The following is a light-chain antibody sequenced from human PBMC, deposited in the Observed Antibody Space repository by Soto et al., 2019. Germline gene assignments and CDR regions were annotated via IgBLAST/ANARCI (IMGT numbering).Light chain of an antibody. J-gene: IGKJ1*01. Sequence: DIQMTQTPSTRSAAAGDRVIITCRASQSISSWLAWYQHKPGKAPKLLIYDASNLDSGVPSRFSGSGSGTEFSLTISNLQPDDCATYYCQQYENYWTFGQGTKVDI. CDR1: QSISSW. V-gene: IGKV1-5*01. CDR3: QQYENYWT. CDR2: DAS.